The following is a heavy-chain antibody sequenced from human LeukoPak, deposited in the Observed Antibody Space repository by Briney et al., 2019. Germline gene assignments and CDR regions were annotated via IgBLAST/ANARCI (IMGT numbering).Heavy chain of an antibody. CDR1: GFRFTNAW. D-gene: IGHD3-10*01. CDR2: IKSKADGGTT. V-gene: IGHV3-15*01. Sequence: GGSLRLSCAPSGFRFTNAWMTWVRQAPGKGLEWVGRIKSKADGGTTDYGAPMKGRFTISRDDSKNTLYLQMNSLETEDTAVYYCATDLGLTMIRGVIVSWGQGTLVTVSS. CDR3: ATDLGLTMIRGVIVS. J-gene: IGHJ4*02.